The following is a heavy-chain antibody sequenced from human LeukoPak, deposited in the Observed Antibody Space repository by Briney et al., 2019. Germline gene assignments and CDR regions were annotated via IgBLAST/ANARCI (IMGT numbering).Heavy chain of an antibody. CDR3: ERLSIQDSSGYFDP. Sequence: GEPLKFSGKASGYSFTSYWSGWVRQMPGKGLKWMGIIYPDDSDTRYSPSFQGHVTISADKSISTAYLQWRSLKGSDTAIYYCERLSIQDSSGYFDPWGQGTLVTVCS. CDR1: GYSFTSYW. V-gene: IGHV5-51*01. J-gene: IGHJ4*02. CDR2: IYPDDSDT. D-gene: IGHD3-3*01.